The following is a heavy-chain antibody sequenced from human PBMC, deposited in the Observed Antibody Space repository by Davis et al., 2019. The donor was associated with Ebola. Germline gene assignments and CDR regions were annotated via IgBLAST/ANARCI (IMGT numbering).Heavy chain of an antibody. J-gene: IGHJ4*02. Sequence: ASVKVSCKASGYTFTGFYIHWARQAPGQGLEWMGWLNPNSGNTDSTHKFQGRLTMTKNISIGTAYMELSTLTSEDTAVYYCARRVYSRSGFDSWGQGTLVTVSS. CDR2: LNPNSGNT. CDR1: GYTFTGFY. D-gene: IGHD2-8*01. V-gene: IGHV1-8*02. CDR3: ARRVYSRSGFDS.